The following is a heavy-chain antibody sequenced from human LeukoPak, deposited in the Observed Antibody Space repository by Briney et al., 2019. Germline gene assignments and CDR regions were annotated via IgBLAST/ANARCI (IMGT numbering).Heavy chain of an antibody. CDR1: GFTFNNYG. Sequence: GGSLRLSCAASGFTFNNYGMHWVRQAPGKGLEWVANIKQDGREKYYVDSVKGRFTISRDNVRNSLYLQMDSLRAEDTAVYYCARSVIAVAGDFDYWGQGTLVTVSS. D-gene: IGHD6-19*01. V-gene: IGHV3-7*01. J-gene: IGHJ4*02. CDR2: IKQDGREK. CDR3: ARSVIAVAGDFDY.